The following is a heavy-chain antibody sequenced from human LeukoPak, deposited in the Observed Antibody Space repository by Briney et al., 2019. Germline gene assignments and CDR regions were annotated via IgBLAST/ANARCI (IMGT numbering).Heavy chain of an antibody. CDR3: ARDTYYYNSIDY. J-gene: IGHJ4*02. CDR2: INSDGSST. D-gene: IGHD3-22*01. Sequence: EGSLRLSCAASGLTFSSSVLSWARQAPGKGLVWVSRINSDGSSTSYADSVKGRFTISRDNAKNTLYLQMNSLRAEDTAVYYCARDTYYYNSIDYWGQGTLVTVSS. CDR1: GLTFSSSV. V-gene: IGHV3-74*01.